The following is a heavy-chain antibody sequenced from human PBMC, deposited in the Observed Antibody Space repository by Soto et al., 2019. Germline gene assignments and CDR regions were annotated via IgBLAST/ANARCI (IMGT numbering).Heavy chain of an antibody. D-gene: IGHD3-16*01. CDR1: GFTFRSYV. CDR3: ARWGTTGGLDV. J-gene: IGHJ4*02. V-gene: IGHV3-33*05. CDR2: TSYDGSNN. Sequence: QVQLVESGGGVVQPGTSLRLSCVGSGFTFRSYVIHWVRQAPGKGLEWVALTSYDGSNNFYGDSVKGRFTISRHNSRNTVELQMDSLRFEDTALYYCARWGTTGGLDVWGPGTLVYVSS.